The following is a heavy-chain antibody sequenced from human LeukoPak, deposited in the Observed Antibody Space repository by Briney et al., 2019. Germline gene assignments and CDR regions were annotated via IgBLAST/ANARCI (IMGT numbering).Heavy chain of an antibody. Sequence: KSSETLSLTCTVSGGSISSYYWSWIRQPAGKGLEWIGRIYTSGSTNYNPSLKSRVTISVDTSKNQFSLKLSSVTAADTAVYYCASYSSSWYRFDYWGQGTLVTVSS. V-gene: IGHV4-4*07. CDR1: GGSISSYY. J-gene: IGHJ4*02. CDR3: ASYSSSWYRFDY. D-gene: IGHD6-13*01. CDR2: IYTSGST.